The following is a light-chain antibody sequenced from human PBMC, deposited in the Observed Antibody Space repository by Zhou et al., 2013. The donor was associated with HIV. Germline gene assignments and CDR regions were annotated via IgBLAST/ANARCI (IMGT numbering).Light chain of an antibody. CDR3: QQYSNWPPVT. Sequence: ERVLTQSPATLSVSPGDRATLSCRASQTVSNHLAWYQQKPGQAPRLLIYGASTRATGVPARFSGSGSGTEFTLTINSLQSEDFALYYCQQYSNWPPVTFGGGTKVEIK. V-gene: IGKV3-15*01. J-gene: IGKJ4*01. CDR1: QTVSNH. CDR2: GAS.